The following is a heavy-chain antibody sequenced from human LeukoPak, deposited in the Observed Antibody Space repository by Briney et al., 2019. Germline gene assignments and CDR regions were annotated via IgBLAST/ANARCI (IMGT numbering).Heavy chain of an antibody. V-gene: IGHV4-34*01. CDR3: ARVGTAAGFYFDY. CDR1: GGSFSGYY. J-gene: IGHJ4*02. CDR2: INHSGST. Sequence: SETLSLTCAVYGGSFSGYYWSWIRQPPGKGLEWIGEINHSGSTNYNPSLKSRVTISVDTSKNQFSLKLSSVTAADTAVYYCARVGTAAGFYFDYWGQGTLVTVSS. D-gene: IGHD6-13*01.